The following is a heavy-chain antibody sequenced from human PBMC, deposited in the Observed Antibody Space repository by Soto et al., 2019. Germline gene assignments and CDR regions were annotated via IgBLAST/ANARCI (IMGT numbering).Heavy chain of an antibody. Sequence: ASVKVSCKASGYTFTSYCISWVRQAPGQGLEWMGWISAYNGNTNYAQKLQGRVTMTTDTSTSTAYMELRSLRSDDTAVYYCARDNYSDRNPYVWGQGTMVTVSS. CDR1: GYTFTSYC. V-gene: IGHV1-18*01. J-gene: IGHJ3*01. D-gene: IGHD3-22*01. CDR2: ISAYNGNT. CDR3: ARDNYSDRNPYV.